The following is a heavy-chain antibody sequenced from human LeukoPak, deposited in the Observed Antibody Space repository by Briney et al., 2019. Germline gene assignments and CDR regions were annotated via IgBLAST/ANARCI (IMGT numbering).Heavy chain of an antibody. J-gene: IGHJ4*02. CDR1: GGSISSYY. CDR3: ARSSSWYYFDY. CDR2: IYYSGTT. D-gene: IGHD6-13*01. V-gene: IGHV4-59*08. Sequence: SETLSLTCTVPGGSISSYYWSWIRQPPGKGLEWIGYIYYSGTTYYNPSLKSRLTISRSTSKNQFALKLNSVTAADMAVYYCARSSSWYYFDYWGQGTLVTVSS.